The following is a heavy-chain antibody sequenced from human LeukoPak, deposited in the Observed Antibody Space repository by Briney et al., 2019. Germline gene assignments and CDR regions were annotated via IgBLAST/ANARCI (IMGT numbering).Heavy chain of an antibody. J-gene: IGHJ5*02. Sequence: SVKVSCKASGGTFSSYAISWVRQAPGQGLEWMGGIIPIFGTANYAQKFQGRVTITADESTSTAYMELSSLRSEDTAVYYCARDGGCSSTSCYFSSRNWFDPWGQGTLVTVSS. D-gene: IGHD2-2*01. V-gene: IGHV1-69*13. CDR2: IIPIFGTA. CDR1: GGTFSSYA. CDR3: ARDGGCSSTSCYFSSRNWFDP.